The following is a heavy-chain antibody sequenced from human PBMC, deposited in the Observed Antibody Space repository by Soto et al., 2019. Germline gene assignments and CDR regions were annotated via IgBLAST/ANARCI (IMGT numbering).Heavy chain of an antibody. CDR2: ISGSGGRT. Sequence: EVHLLESGGGLVQPGGSLRLSCAASGFTFSHHDMSWVRQAPGKGLEWVSAISGSGGRTHYADSVKGRFTISRDNSKNMLSLQMNSLRAEDTAVYHCAKGLSSASSFDCWGQGTLVTVSS. V-gene: IGHV3-23*01. J-gene: IGHJ4*02. CDR3: AKGLSSASSFDC. D-gene: IGHD3-22*01. CDR1: GFTFSHHD.